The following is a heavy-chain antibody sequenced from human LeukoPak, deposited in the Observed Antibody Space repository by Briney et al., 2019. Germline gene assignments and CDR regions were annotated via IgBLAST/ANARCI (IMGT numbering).Heavy chain of an antibody. CDR3: ARGGRLGEDY. V-gene: IGHV4-39*07. J-gene: IGHJ4*02. CDR1: GGSISSSSYY. D-gene: IGHD3-16*01. Sequence: SETLSLTCTVSGGSISSSSYYWGWIRQPPGEGLEWIGSIYYSGSTYYNPSLKSRVTISVDTSKNQFSLKLSSVTAADTAVYYCARGGRLGEDYWGQGTLVTVSS. CDR2: IYYSGST.